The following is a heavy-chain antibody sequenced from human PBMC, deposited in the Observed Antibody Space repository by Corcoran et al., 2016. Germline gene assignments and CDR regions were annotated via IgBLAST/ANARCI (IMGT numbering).Heavy chain of an antibody. Sequence: QVQLVQSGAEVKKPGASVKVPCKASGYTFTNYYMHWVRQAPGPGLEWMGIINPGGGSTSYAQKFQGRVTMTRDTSTSTVYMELSRLRSEDTAVDYCARGRATVTTLGQGTLVTVSS. V-gene: IGHV1-46*01. CDR1: GYTFTNYY. J-gene: IGHJ5*02. CDR2: INPGGGST. CDR3: ARGRATVTT. D-gene: IGHD4-17*01.